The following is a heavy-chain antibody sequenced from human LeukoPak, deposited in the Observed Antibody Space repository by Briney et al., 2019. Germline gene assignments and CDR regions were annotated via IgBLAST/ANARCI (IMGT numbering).Heavy chain of an antibody. V-gene: IGHV3-30-3*01. CDR3: ARVLTPGAFDI. D-gene: IGHD2/OR15-2a*01. CDR1: GFTLSSYA. CDR2: ISYDGSNK. Sequence: PGGSLRLSCAATGFTLSSYAMHWVRQAPGQGLEWVAVISYDGSNKYYADSVKGRFTISRDNSKNTLYLQMNSLRAEDTAVYYCARVLTPGAFDIWGQGTMVTVSS. J-gene: IGHJ3*02.